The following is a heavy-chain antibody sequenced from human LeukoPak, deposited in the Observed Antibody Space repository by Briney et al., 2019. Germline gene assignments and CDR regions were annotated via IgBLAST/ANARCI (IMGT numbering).Heavy chain of an antibody. D-gene: IGHD3-9*01. CDR2: ISAYNGNT. J-gene: IGHJ4*02. V-gene: IGHV1-18*01. CDR1: GYTFTSYG. Sequence: ASVKVSCKASGYTFTSYGISWVRQAPGQGLEWMGWISAYNGNTNYAQKLQGRVTMTTDTSTSTAYMELRSLRSDGTAVYYCARGDLRYFDWLSAFDYWGQGTLVTVSS. CDR3: ARGDLRYFDWLSAFDY.